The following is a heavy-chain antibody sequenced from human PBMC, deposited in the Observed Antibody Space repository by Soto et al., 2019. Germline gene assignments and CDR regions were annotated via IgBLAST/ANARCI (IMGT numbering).Heavy chain of an antibody. CDR2: IYYSGST. CDR3: ARGHYGGTSGYYYGMDV. D-gene: IGHD4-17*01. Sequence: QVQLQESGPGLVKPSETLSLTCTVSGGSISSYYWSWIRQPPGKGLEWIGYIYYSGSTNYNPSLKRRVTISVHTSQNPCSLELSAVTAADTAVYYCARGHYGGTSGYYYGMDVWGQGTTVTVSS. J-gene: IGHJ6*02. V-gene: IGHV4-59*01. CDR1: GGSISSYY.